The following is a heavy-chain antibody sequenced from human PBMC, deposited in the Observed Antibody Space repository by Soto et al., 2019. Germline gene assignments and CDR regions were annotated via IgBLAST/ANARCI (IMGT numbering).Heavy chain of an antibody. CDR3: AIVYTTGRDY. Sequence: QVQLVESGGGVVQPGRSLRLSCAASGFTFSSYGMHWVRQAPGKGLEWVAVISYDGSNKYYADSVKGRFTISRDNSKNTLYLQMNCLRAADTAVYYCAIVYTTGRDYWGQGTLVTVSS. J-gene: IGHJ4*02. CDR2: ISYDGSNK. CDR1: GFTFSSYG. V-gene: IGHV3-30*03. D-gene: IGHD4-4*01.